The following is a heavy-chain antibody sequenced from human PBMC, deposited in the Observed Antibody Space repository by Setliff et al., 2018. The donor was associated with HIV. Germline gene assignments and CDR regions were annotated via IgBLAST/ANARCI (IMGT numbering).Heavy chain of an antibody. D-gene: IGHD4-17*01. CDR3: VRDATTATRNYYYGLDV. V-gene: IGHV3-11*04. Sequence: LSCAASGFTLNDYHMNWVRQAPGKGLEWVSYISIGGTTIYHADSVKARFTISRDYAKNSLHLQMNSLRAEDTAVYYCVRDATTATRNYYYGLDVWGQGTTVTVSS. CDR2: ISIGGTTI. J-gene: IGHJ6*02. CDR1: GFTLNDYH.